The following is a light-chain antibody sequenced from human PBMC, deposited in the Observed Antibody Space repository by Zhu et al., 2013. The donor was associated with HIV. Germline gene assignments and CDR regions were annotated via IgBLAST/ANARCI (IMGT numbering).Light chain of an antibody. J-gene: IGKJ2*01. CDR2: GAT. Sequence: EIVMTQSPATLSVSPGERATLSCRASQSVGSYLAWYQQRPGQAPRLLIYGATTRATGIPERFSAYGSGTEFTLAINNLRSEDVAVYYCQSYTVWPPMYTFGQGTKLEIK. CDR1: QSVGSY. CDR3: QSYTVWPPMYT. V-gene: IGKV3-15*01.